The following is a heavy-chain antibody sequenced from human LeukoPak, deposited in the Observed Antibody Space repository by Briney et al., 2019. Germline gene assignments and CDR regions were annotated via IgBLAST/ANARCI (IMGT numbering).Heavy chain of an antibody. J-gene: IGHJ4*02. CDR3: AGGGEAARSLVY. D-gene: IGHD6-6*01. V-gene: IGHV3-66*02. CDR1: GVTSNY. Sequence: GGSLRLSCAASGVTSNYMTWVRQAAGKGLEWVPVIYNGGTTYYADSVKGRFTISRDNSKSTLFVYLQMNSLRTDDTALYYCAGGGEAARSLVYWGQGALVTVSS. CDR2: IYNGGTT.